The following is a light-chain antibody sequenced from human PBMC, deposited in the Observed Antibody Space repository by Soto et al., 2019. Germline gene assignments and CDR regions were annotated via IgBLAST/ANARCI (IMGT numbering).Light chain of an antibody. CDR3: QQSYSTLT. CDR1: QSISSF. CDR2: SAS. Sequence: DILMTQSPSSLSASVGDRVTITCRASQSISSFLNWYQHRPGKAPKLLIYSASTLQTGVPPRFSGSGSGTDFTLTISSLQPEDFAVYYCQQSYSTLTFGGGTKVEIK. J-gene: IGKJ4*01. V-gene: IGKV1-39*01.